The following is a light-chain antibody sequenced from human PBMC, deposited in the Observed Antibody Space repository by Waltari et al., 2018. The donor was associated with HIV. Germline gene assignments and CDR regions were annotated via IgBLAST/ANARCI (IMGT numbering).Light chain of an antibody. J-gene: IGLJ3*02. V-gene: IGLV1-40*01. CDR3: QSYDSSLSGPWV. CDR2: GNS. CDR1: SSNIGAGYD. Sequence: QSVLTQPPSVSGAPGQRVTISCTGSSSNIGAGYDVHWYQQLPGTAPKLLIYGNSKRASGVPDRFSGSKSGTSASLAITGLQAEDEADYYCQSYDSSLSGPWVFGGGTKLTVL.